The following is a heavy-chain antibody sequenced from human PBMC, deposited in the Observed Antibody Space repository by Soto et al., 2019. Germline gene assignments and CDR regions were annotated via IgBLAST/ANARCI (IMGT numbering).Heavy chain of an antibody. CDR2: IYYSGST. J-gene: IGHJ6*02. V-gene: IGHV4-59*01. CDR1: GGSISSYY. D-gene: IGHD1-1*01. CDR3: ARETIDYYGMDV. Sequence: TSETLSLTCTVSGGSISSYYWSWIRQPPGKGLEWIGYIYYSGSTNYNPSLKSRVTISVDTSKNQFSLKLSSVTAADTAVYYCARETIDYYGMDVWGQGTTVTVS.